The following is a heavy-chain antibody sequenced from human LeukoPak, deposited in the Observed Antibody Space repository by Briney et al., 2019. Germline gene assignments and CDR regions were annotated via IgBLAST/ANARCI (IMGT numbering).Heavy chain of an antibody. V-gene: IGHV5-51*01. CDR1: GYSFTSYW. CDR2: FYPGDSDT. Sequence: GESLKISCKGSGYSFTSYWIGWVRQMPGKGLEWMGIFYPGDSDTRYSPSFQGQVTISADKSISTAYLQWSSLKASDTAMYYCARFPLYCSSTSCYTGFDYWGQGTLVTVSS. J-gene: IGHJ4*02. D-gene: IGHD2-2*02. CDR3: ARFPLYCSSTSCYTGFDY.